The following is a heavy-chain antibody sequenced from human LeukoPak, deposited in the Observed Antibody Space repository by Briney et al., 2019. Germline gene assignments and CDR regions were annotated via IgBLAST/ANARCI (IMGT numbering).Heavy chain of an antibody. CDR3: ARATWDPNYYYYMDV. CDR2: ITRDSIYT. J-gene: IGHJ6*03. CDR1: GFTFNNYN. V-gene: IGHV3-21*01. Sequence: PGGSLRLSCAASGFTFNNYNMNWVRQTPGKGLEWVSSITRDSIYTFYADSVKGRFTISRDNAKNSLFLQMNSLRAEDTAVYFCARATWDPNYYYYMDVWGKGTTVTISS. D-gene: IGHD1-26*01.